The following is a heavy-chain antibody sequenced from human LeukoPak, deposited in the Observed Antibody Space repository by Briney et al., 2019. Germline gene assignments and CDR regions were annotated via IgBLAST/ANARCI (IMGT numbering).Heavy chain of an antibody. J-gene: IGHJ3*02. CDR3: ARSGGNDYVTDACHI. CDR1: RGSIRTYY. Sequence: SETLSLTCAVSRGSIRTYYWRWGRQSPGKGLEWIGYIYDSGTTKYNPSLKSRVTISVDTSQNHFSLKLSAVTAEDTAVYYCARSGGNDYVTDACHISGQGTMVTVSS. V-gene: IGHV4-59*08. CDR2: IYDSGTT. D-gene: IGHD1-26*01.